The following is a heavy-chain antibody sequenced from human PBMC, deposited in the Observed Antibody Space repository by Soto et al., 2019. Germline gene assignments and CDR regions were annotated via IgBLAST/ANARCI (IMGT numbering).Heavy chain of an antibody. Sequence: RGESLKLSCKDSGYSFTSYWIGWVRQMPGKGLEWMGIIYPGDSDTRYSPSFQGQVTISADKSISTAYLQWSSLKASDTAMYYCARLPRGSTSWYWDAFDIWGQGTMVTVSS. CDR2: IYPGDSDT. CDR1: GYSFTSYW. J-gene: IGHJ3*02. D-gene: IGHD6-13*01. CDR3: ARLPRGSTSWYWDAFDI. V-gene: IGHV5-51*01.